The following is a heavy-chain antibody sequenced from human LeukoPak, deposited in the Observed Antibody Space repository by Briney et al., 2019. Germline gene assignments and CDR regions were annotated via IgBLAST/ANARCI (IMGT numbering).Heavy chain of an antibody. CDR1: GFTFSSYW. CDR3: ARDFRITMVRGVTDAFDI. V-gene: IGHV3-7*01. CDR2: IKQDGSEK. D-gene: IGHD3-10*01. J-gene: IGHJ3*02. Sequence: GGSLRLSCAASGFTFSSYWMSWVRQAPGKGLEWVANIKQDGSEKYYVDSAKGRFTISRDNAKNSLYLQMNSLRAEDTAVYYCARDFRITMVRGVTDAFDIWGQGTMVTVSS.